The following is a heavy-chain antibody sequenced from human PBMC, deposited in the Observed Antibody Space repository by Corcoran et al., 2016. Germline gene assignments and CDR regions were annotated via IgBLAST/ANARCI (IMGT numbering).Heavy chain of an antibody. J-gene: IGHJ3*02. CDR1: GYTFTGYY. CDR3: AREWADLYSGSPAGAFDI. D-gene: IGHD1-26*01. CDR2: INPNSGGT. Sequence: QVQLVQSGAEVKKPGASVKVSCKASGYTFTGYYMHWVRQAPGQGLEWMGWINPNSGGTNYAQKFQGRVTMTRDTSISTAYMELSRLRSDDTAVYYCAREWADLYSGSPAGAFDIWGQGTMVTVSS. V-gene: IGHV1-2*02.